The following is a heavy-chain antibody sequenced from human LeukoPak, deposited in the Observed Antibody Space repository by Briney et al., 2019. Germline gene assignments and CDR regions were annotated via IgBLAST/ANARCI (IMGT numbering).Heavy chain of an antibody. CDR1: GGSFSGYY. CDR3: ASSFYIAVAGTDAFDI. V-gene: IGHV4-34*01. Sequence: SETLSLTCAVYGGSFSGYYWSWIRQPPGKGLEWIGEINHSGSTNYNPSLKSRVTISVDTSKNQFSLKLSSVTAADTAVYYCASSFYIAVAGTDAFDIWGQGTMVTVSS. D-gene: IGHD6-19*01. CDR2: INHSGST. J-gene: IGHJ3*02.